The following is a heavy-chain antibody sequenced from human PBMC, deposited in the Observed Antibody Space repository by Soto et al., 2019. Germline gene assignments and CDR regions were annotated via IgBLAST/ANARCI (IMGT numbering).Heavy chain of an antibody. CDR2: INHSGST. J-gene: IGHJ4*02. CDR3: ARAARGTMVRGVITDFDY. Sequence: SETLSLTCAVYGGSFSGYYWSWIRQPPGKGLEWIGEINHSGSTNYNPSLKSRVTISVDTSKNQFSLKLSSVTAADTAVYYCARAARGTMVRGVITDFDYWGQGTLVTVSS. D-gene: IGHD3-10*01. CDR1: GGSFSGYY. V-gene: IGHV4-34*01.